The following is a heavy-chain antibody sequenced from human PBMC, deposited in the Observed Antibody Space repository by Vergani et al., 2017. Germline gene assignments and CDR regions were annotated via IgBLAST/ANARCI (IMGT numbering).Heavy chain of an antibody. CDR3: AKARDPNCKGGNCYSYYFGLDL. Sequence: VQLVESGGGEVQPGRSLRLSCSAAGFPFSDYGVHWVRQAPGKGLEWVSYISNSGNTIEYADSVKGRFSISRDNAKSSLFLQMDRLRAEDTAIYYCAKARDPNCKGGNCYSYYFGLDLWGQGTTVTVSS. V-gene: IGHV3-48*01. J-gene: IGHJ6*02. CDR1: GFPFSDYG. CDR2: ISNSGNTI. D-gene: IGHD2-15*01.